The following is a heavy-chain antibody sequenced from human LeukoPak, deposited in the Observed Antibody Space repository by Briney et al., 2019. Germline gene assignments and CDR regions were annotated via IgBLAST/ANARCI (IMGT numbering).Heavy chain of an antibody. D-gene: IGHD1-26*01. CDR1: EFSFSIYE. CDR2: ISSSGISI. V-gene: IGHV3-48*03. J-gene: IGHJ5*01. CDR3: ARGGSAASTNWFDS. Sequence: GGSLRLSCAASEFSFSIYEMTWVPQTRGPALEWLSYISSSGISIYSADSVQGRFTISRDNAKNSVYLQMNSLRVEDTAVYYCARGGSAASTNWFDSWGQGTLVTVST.